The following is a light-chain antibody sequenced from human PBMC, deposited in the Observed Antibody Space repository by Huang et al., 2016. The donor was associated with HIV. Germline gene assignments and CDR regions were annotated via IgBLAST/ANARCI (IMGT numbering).Light chain of an antibody. Sequence: EIVLTQSPATLSLSPGERATLSCRASQSVSRFLAWYQQKAGQAPRLLIYDASNRAIDIPARFSGSGSGTEFTLTINSLEPEDFAVYYCQQRSSWPRVTFGGGTKVELK. CDR2: DAS. CDR1: QSVSRF. V-gene: IGKV3-11*01. J-gene: IGKJ4*01. CDR3: QQRSSWPRVT.